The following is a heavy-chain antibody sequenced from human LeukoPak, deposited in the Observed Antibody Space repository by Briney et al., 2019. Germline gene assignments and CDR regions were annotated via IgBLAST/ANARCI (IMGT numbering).Heavy chain of an antibody. CDR1: GFTFSTYS. CDR3: ARGRYFDWLSPDGFDI. D-gene: IGHD3-9*01. CDR2: ISSSSSYI. J-gene: IGHJ3*02. Sequence: PGGSLRLSCTASGFTFSTYSLNWVRQAPGKGLEWVSSISSSSSYIYYADSVKSRFTISRDNAKNSLYLQMNSLRAEDTAVYFCARGRYFDWLSPDGFDIWGQGTMVTVSS. V-gene: IGHV3-21*01.